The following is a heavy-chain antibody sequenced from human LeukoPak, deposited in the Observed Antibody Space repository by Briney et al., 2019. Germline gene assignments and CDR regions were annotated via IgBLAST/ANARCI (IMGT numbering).Heavy chain of an antibody. CDR3: ARGAIVVEMATIGPFDY. CDR1: GYTFTGYY. V-gene: IGHV1-2*06. Sequence: ASVKVSCTASGYTFTGYYMHWVRQAPGQGLEWMGRINPNSGGTNYAQKFQGRVTMTRDTSISTAYMELSRLRSDDTAVYYCARGAIVVEMATIGPFDYWGQGTLVTVSS. J-gene: IGHJ4*02. CDR2: INPNSGGT. D-gene: IGHD5-24*01.